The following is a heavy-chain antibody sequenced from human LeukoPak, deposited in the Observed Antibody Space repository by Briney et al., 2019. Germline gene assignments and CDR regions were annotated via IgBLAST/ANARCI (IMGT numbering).Heavy chain of an antibody. CDR3: ARSTYYYDSSGYYQFDY. CDR1: GGSFSGYY. J-gene: IGHJ4*02. Sequence: PSETLSLTCAVYGGSFSGYYWSWIRQPPGKGLEWIGYIYYSGSTNYNPSLKSRVTISVDTSKNQFSLKLSSVTAADTAVYYCARSTYYYDSSGYYQFDYWGQGTLVTVSS. V-gene: IGHV4-59*01. D-gene: IGHD3-22*01. CDR2: IYYSGST.